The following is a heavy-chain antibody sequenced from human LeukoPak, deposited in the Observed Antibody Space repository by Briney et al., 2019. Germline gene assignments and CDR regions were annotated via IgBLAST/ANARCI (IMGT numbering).Heavy chain of an antibody. J-gene: IGHJ6*03. CDR3: ARAAPKDYGDAYSFYYYYYYMDV. Sequence: PSETLSLTCTVSGGSISSGSYYWSWIRQPAGKGLEWIGRIYTSGSTNYNPSLKSRVTISVDTSKNQFSLKLSSVTAADTAVYYCARAAPKDYGDAYSFYYYYYYMDVWGKGTTVTVSS. V-gene: IGHV4-61*02. CDR1: GGSISSGSYY. D-gene: IGHD4-17*01. CDR2: IYTSGST.